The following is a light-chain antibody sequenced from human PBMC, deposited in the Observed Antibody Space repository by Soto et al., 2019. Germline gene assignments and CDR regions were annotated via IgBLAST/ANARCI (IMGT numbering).Light chain of an antibody. CDR2: GAS. Sequence: EIVMTQSPATLSVSPGEGATLSCRASQSVSSKLAWYQQKPGQAPRLLIYGASTRATGIPARFSDSGSGTEFTLIISSLQSEDSAVYYCQQYNSWLWTFGQGTKVDIK. V-gene: IGKV3-15*01. CDR1: QSVSSK. J-gene: IGKJ1*01. CDR3: QQYNSWLWT.